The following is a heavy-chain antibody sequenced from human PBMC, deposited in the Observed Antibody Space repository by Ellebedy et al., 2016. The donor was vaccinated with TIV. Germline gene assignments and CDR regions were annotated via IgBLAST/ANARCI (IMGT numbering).Heavy chain of an antibody. V-gene: IGHV1-2*02. D-gene: IGHD1-26*01. CDR1: GYTFTAYY. J-gene: IGHJ3*02. CDR2: INPNSGGT. Sequence: AASVKVSCKASGYTFTAYYMHWVRQDPGQGLEWMGWINPNSGGTNYAQKFQGRVTMTRDPSISTAYMELSRLTSDDTAVYFCATSWWVVAATSVDFDIWGQGTTVAVSS. CDR3: ATSWWVVAATSVDFDI.